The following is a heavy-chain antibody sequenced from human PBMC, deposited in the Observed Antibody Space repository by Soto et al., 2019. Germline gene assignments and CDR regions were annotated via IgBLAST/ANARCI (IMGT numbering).Heavy chain of an antibody. CDR1: GGSFSGYY. CDR2: INHSGST. D-gene: IGHD3-3*01. V-gene: IGHV4-34*01. CDR3: ARFTWSKGMDV. Sequence: PSETLSLTCAVYGGSFSGYYWGWIRQPPGKGLEWIGEINHSGSTNYNPSLKSRVTISVDTSKNQFSLKLSSVTAADTAVYYCARFTWSKGMDVWGQGTTVTVSS. J-gene: IGHJ6*02.